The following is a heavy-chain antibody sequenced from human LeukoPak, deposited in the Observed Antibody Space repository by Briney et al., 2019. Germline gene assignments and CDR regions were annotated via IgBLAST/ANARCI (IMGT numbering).Heavy chain of an antibody. D-gene: IGHD3-3*01. Sequence: SVKVSCKASGGTFSSYAISWVRQAPGQGLEWMGGIIPIFGTANYAQKFQGRVTITTDESTSTAYMELSSLRSEDTAVYYCARGVGGRATMFGVVPHLPYYYMDVWGKGTTVTVSS. CDR3: ARGVGGRATMFGVVPHLPYYYMDV. CDR2: IIPIFGTA. V-gene: IGHV1-69*05. J-gene: IGHJ6*03. CDR1: GGTFSSYA.